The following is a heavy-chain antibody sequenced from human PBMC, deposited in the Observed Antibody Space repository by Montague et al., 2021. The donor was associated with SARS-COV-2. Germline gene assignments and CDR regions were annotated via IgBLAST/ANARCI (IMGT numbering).Heavy chain of an antibody. J-gene: IGHJ4*02. CDR3: ARARTSLIAVVNEFDY. V-gene: IGHV4-31*03. Sequence: TLSLTCTVSGGSISSGSYYWSWIRQHPGKGLEWIGYIYYSGSSYYNPSLKSRVTISVDTSKNQFSLRLSSVTAADTAVYYCARARTSLIAVVNEFDYWGQGTLVTVSS. CDR1: GGSISSGSYY. CDR2: IYYSGSS. D-gene: IGHD2-21*01.